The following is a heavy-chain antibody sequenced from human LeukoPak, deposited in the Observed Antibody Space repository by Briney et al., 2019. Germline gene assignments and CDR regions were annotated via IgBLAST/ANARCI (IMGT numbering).Heavy chain of an antibody. J-gene: IGHJ4*02. CDR1: GGTFSIYA. V-gene: IGHV1-69*04. Sequence: SVKLSCKASGGTFSIYAISWGRHAPGQGLEWRGRIIPILGIANYAQKFQLRVTIPAAKSTSTAYMELRSLRSEATAVYYCARTVDTALASDYWGQGTLVTVSS. D-gene: IGHD5-18*01. CDR2: IIPILGIA. CDR3: ARTVDTALASDY.